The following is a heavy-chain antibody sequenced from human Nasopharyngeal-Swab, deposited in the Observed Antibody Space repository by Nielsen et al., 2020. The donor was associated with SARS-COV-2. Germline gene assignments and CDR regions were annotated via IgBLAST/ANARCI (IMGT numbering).Heavy chain of an antibody. D-gene: IGHD5-24*01. J-gene: IGHJ4*02. Sequence: GASLKISCAASGFTFSSYGMHWVRQAPGKGLEWVAVISYDGSNKYYADSVKGRFTISRDNSKNTLYLQMNSLRAEDTAAYYCARDRGDGYNLYYFDYWGQGTLVTVSS. CDR2: ISYDGSNK. CDR3: ARDRGDGYNLYYFDY. CDR1: GFTFSSYG. V-gene: IGHV3-30*03.